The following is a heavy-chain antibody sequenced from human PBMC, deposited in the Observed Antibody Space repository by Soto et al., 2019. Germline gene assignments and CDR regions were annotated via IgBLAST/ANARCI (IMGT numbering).Heavy chain of an antibody. CDR2: IIPIFGTA. J-gene: IGHJ6*02. V-gene: IGHV1-69*06. Sequence: SVKVSCKASGGTFSSYAISWVRQAPGQGLDWMGGIIPIFGTANYAQKLHGRVTITADKSTSTAYMELCSLSTDAPAVYYCARDRDTAMVSVFGYGMDVWGQGTMVTVSS. D-gene: IGHD5-18*01. CDR1: GGTFSSYA. CDR3: ARDRDTAMVSVFGYGMDV.